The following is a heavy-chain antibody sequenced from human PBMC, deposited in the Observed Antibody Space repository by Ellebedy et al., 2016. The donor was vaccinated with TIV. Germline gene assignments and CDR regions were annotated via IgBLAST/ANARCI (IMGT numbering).Heavy chain of an antibody. CDR3: ARGDLGENYYYMDV. D-gene: IGHD3-16*01. CDR1: GGSISSGDYY. J-gene: IGHJ6*03. V-gene: IGHV4-30-4*01. CDR2: IYYSGST. Sequence: SETLSLXCTVSGGSISSGDYYWSWIRQPPGKGLEWIGYIYYSGSTYYNPSLKSRVTISVDTSKNQFSLKLSSVTAADTAVYYCARGDLGENYYYMDVWGKGTTVTVSS.